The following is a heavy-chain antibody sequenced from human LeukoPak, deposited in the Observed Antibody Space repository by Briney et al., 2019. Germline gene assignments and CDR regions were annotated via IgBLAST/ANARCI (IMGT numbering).Heavy chain of an antibody. D-gene: IGHD6-13*01. CDR3: AKDDIAAAGIDY. J-gene: IGHJ4*02. Sequence: PGGSLRLSCAASGFTFSRNAMTWVRQAPGMGLEWVSSVIDSGKDTYYADSVKGRFTISRDNSKNTLYLQMNSLRAEDTAVYYCAKDDIAAAGIDYWGQGTLVTVSS. CDR2: VIDSGKDT. V-gene: IGHV3-23*01. CDR1: GFTFSRNA.